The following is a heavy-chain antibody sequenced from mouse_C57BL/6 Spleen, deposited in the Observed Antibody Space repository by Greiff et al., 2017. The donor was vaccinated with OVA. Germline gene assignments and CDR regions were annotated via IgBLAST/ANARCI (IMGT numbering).Heavy chain of an antibody. D-gene: IGHD2-2*01. Sequence: VQLQQSGPGLVKPSQSLSLTCSVTGYSITSGYYWNWIRQFPGNKLEWMGYISYDGSNNYNPSLKNRISITRDTSKNQFFLKLNSVTTEDTATYYCARGDYGFYWGQGTTLTVSS. CDR3: ARGDYGFY. CDR1: GYSITSGYY. J-gene: IGHJ2*01. V-gene: IGHV3-6*01. CDR2: ISYDGSN.